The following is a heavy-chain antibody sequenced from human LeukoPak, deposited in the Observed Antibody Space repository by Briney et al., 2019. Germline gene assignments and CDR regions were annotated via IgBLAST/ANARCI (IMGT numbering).Heavy chain of an antibody. Sequence: PGGSLRLSCAASGFTLSSYSMNWVRQAPGKGLEWVSYISSSSSTIYYADSVKGRFTISRDNAKNSLYLQTNSLRDEDTAVYYCARGYSYGLYYWGQGTLVTVSS. CDR3: ARGYSYGLYY. J-gene: IGHJ4*02. CDR2: ISSSSSTI. CDR1: GFTLSSYS. D-gene: IGHD3-16*02. V-gene: IGHV3-48*02.